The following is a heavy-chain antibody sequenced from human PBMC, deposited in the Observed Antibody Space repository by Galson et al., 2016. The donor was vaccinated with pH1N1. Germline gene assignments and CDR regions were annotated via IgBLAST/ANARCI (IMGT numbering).Heavy chain of an antibody. Sequence: ALRLSCAASGFAFSGYGVGWVREARGWVGGGGGARGGGGGWGEVGGVVCCRFTVSRDHSNNTPNLQMSSLRAEDTGVYYCAKDLGDNIWGSYRPGDWGLGTLVTVSS. D-gene: IGHD3-16*02. CDR3: AKDLGDNIWGSYRPGD. V-gene: IGHV3-23*01. CDR2: RGGGGGWG. J-gene: IGHJ4*02. CDR1: GFAFSGYG.